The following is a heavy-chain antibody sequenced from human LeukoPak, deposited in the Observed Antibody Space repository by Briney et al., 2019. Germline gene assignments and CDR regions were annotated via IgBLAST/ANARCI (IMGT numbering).Heavy chain of an antibody. CDR1: GFTFSSYA. V-gene: IGHV3-74*01. Sequence: HPGGSLRLSCAASGFTFSSYAMSWVRQAPGKGLEWVSRINSDGSSTSYADSVKGRFTISRDNAKNTLYLQMNSLRAEDTAVYYCARASPPPWIQLWPYDDAFDIWGQGTMVTVSS. D-gene: IGHD5-18*01. CDR2: INSDGSST. J-gene: IGHJ3*02. CDR3: ARASPPPWIQLWPYDDAFDI.